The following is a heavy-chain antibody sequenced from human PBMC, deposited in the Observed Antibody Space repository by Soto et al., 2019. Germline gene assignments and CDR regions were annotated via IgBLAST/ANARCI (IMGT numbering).Heavy chain of an antibody. V-gene: IGHV5-51*01. Sequence: GESLKISCKGSGYSFTNYWIGWVRQKPGKGLEWMGIIYPGDSDTRYSPSFQGQVTISADKSISTAYLQWSSLKASDTAIYYCARRVLTGYTDYYYYMDVWGKGTTVTVSS. CDR1: GYSFTNYW. J-gene: IGHJ6*03. D-gene: IGHD3-9*01. CDR2: IYPGDSDT. CDR3: ARRVLTGYTDYYYYMDV.